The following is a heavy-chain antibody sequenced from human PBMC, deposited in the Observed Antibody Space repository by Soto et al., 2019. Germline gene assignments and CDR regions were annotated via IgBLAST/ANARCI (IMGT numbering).Heavy chain of an antibody. J-gene: IGHJ4*02. CDR3: AKDEDIVVVPAYDY. CDR2: ISGSGGST. D-gene: IGHD2-2*01. V-gene: IGHV3-23*01. CDR1: GFTFSSYA. Sequence: GGSLRLSCAASGFTFSSYAMSWVRQAPGKGLEWVSAISGSGGSTYYADSVKGRLTISRDNSKNTLYLQMNSLRAEDTAVYYCAKDEDIVVVPAYDYWGQGTLVTVSS.